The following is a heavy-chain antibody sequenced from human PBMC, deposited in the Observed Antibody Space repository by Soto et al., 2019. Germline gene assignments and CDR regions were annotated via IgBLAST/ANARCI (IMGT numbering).Heavy chain of an antibody. CDR1: GGSISSSSYY. CDR2: IYYSGST. V-gene: IGHV4-39*01. J-gene: IGHJ4*02. Sequence: PSETLSLTCTVSGGSISSSSYYWGWIRQPPGKGLEWIGSIYYSGSTYYNPSLKSRVTISVDTSKNQCSLKLSSVTAADTAVYYCQSGVLSFDYWGQGTLVTVSS. CDR3: QSGVLSFDY.